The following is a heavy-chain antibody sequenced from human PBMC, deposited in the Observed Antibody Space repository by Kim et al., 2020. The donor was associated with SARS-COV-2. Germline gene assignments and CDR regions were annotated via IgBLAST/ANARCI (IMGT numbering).Heavy chain of an antibody. V-gene: IGHV6-1*01. CDR3: ASERLYTETRFDL. D-gene: IGHD4-17*01. CDR2: TYFQSRWIF. J-gene: IGHJ4*02. Sequence: SQTLSLTCGISGDSVSNDRVGWNWIRQSPLRGLEWLGRTYFQSRWIFQYADSVRSRITINPDTSQNRFSLQLKYVSHEDTAVYYCASERLYTETRFDLWGQGSLVTVSS. CDR1: GDSVSNDRVG.